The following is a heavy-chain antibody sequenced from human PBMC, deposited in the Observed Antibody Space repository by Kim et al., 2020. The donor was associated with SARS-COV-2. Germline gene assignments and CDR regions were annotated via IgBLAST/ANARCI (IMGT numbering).Heavy chain of an antibody. V-gene: IGHV3-74*01. Sequence: GGSLRLSCAASGFTFSIYTMHWVRQPPGKGLVWVSRINSDGRTTTYADSVKGRFTISRDNAKNTLHLQMSGLRAEDTAVYYCARSYEWGLDKWGQGTLVTVSS. J-gene: IGHJ4*02. CDR2: INSDGRTT. CDR1: GFTFSIYT. D-gene: IGHD3-16*01. CDR3: ARSYEWGLDK.